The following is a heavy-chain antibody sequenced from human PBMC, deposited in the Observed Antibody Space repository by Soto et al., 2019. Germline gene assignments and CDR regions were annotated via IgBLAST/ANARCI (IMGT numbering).Heavy chain of an antibody. CDR1: GGSISSDNYS. Sequence: QLQLQESGSRLVKPSQTLSLTCAVSGGSISSDNYSWNWIRQPPGKGLEWIGYIFHSGSTYYNPSLKSRVSISIDRSKKQFSLHLSSVTAADTAVYYCARRRKGQPIYVDYWGQGTLVTVSS. V-gene: IGHV4-30-2*01. CDR2: IFHSGST. CDR3: ARRRKGQPIYVDY. D-gene: IGHD6-13*01. J-gene: IGHJ4*02.